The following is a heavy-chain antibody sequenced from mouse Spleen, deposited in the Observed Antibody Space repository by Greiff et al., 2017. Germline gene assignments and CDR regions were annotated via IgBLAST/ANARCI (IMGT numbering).Heavy chain of an antibody. V-gene: IGHV1-59*01. D-gene: IGHD1-2*01. CDR3: ARKTTATKNYAMDY. J-gene: IGHJ4*01. CDR1: GYTFTSYW. Sequence: QVQLQQSGAELVRPGTSVKLSCKASGYTFTSYWMHWVKQRPGQGLEWIGVIDPSDSYTNYNQKFKGKATLTVDTSSSTAYMQLSSLTSEDSAVYYCARKTTATKNYAMDYWGQGTSVTVSS. CDR2: IDPSDSYT.